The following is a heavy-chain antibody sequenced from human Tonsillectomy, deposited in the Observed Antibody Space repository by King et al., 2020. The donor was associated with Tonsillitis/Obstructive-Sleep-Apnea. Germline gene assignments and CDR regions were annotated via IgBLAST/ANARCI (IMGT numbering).Heavy chain of an antibody. V-gene: IGHV5-10-1*01. Sequence: VQLVESGAEVKKPGESLSISCTGSGYSFTSYWISWVRQMPGKGLEWMGRIDPSDSYTNYSPSFQGHVTISADKSISTAYLQWSSLKASDTAMYYCARPTYYYGSGSYYNSLGYDYWGQGTLVTVSS. CDR3: ARPTYYYGSGSYYNSLGYDY. CDR1: GYSFTSYW. D-gene: IGHD3-10*01. CDR2: IDPSDSYT. J-gene: IGHJ4*02.